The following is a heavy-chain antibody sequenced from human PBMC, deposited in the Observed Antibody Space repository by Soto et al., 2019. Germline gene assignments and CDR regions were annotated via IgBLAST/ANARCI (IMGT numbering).Heavy chain of an antibody. Sequence: GGSLRLSCAASRFTFSYYAMHWIRQAPGKGLEWMAVILSDGSKQYYADSVKGRFTISRDNSKNTLYLQMNSLRAEDTAVYYCARRPKKNAFDIWGQGTMVTVSS. CDR2: ILSDGSKQ. J-gene: IGHJ3*02. CDR3: ARRPKKNAFDI. V-gene: IGHV3-30-3*01. CDR1: RFTFSYYA.